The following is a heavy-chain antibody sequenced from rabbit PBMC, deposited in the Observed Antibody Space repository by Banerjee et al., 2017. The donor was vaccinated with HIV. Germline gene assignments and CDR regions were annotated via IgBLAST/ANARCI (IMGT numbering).Heavy chain of an antibody. D-gene: IGHD6-1*01. V-gene: IGHV1S47*01. CDR3: ARGLFGNAEGDL. CDR2: IYPDYGST. J-gene: IGHJ4*01. CDR1: GFDFSSNA. Sequence: QEQLEESGGDLVKPEGSLTLTCKASGFDFSSNAMCWVRQAPGKGLEWIAYIYPDYGSTDYASWVNGRFTISRTSSTTVALQMTSLTAADTATYFCARGLFGNAEGDLWGQGTLVTVS.